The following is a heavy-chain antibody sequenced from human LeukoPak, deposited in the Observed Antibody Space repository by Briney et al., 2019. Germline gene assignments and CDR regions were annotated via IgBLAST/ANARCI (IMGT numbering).Heavy chain of an antibody. CDR3: AKDREYYYYYGMDV. Sequence: GRSLRLSCAASGFTFSSYGMHWVRQAPGKGLEGVAVISYDGSNKYYADSVKGRFTISRDNSKNTLYLQMNSLRAEDTAVYYCAKDREYYYYYGMDVWGQGTTVTVSS. V-gene: IGHV3-30*18. CDR2: ISYDGSNK. J-gene: IGHJ6*02. CDR1: GFTFSSYG.